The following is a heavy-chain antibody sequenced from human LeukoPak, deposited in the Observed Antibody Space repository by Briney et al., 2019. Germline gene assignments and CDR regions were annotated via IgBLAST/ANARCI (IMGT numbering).Heavy chain of an antibody. CDR2: ISSNGGTI. Sequence: TGGSLRLSCSASGFTFSSYAMHWVRQAPGNGLEYVSAISSNGGTIYYADSAKGGFTISRDNSKNTLYLQMSSLRVEDTAVYYCVKGSEAYCDSKSDYWGQGTLVTVSS. V-gene: IGHV3-64D*09. CDR1: GFTFSSYA. D-gene: IGHD3-22*01. J-gene: IGHJ4*02. CDR3: VKGSEAYCDSKSDY.